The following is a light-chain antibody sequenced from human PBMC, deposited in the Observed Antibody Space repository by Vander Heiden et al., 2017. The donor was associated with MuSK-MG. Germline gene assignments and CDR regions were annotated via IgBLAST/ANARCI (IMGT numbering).Light chain of an antibody. CDR3: QQSYTIQT. CDR1: LSLTTY. Sequence: DIQMTQSTSSLSASVGDRVIITCRASLSLTTYVHWYQQKPGKAPKLLIYSASTLQSGVPSRFSGSGSGTDFTLTISRLQPEDFATYYCQQSYTIQTFGQGTKVEI. V-gene: IGKV1-39*01. J-gene: IGKJ1*01. CDR2: SAS.